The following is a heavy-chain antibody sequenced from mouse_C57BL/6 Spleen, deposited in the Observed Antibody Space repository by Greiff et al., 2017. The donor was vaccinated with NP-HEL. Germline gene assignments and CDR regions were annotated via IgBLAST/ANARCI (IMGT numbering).Heavy chain of an antibody. V-gene: IGHV1-64*01. CDR3: APHYGSSYGFAY. CDR1: GYTFTSYW. J-gene: IGHJ3*01. CDR2: IHPNSGST. Sequence: QVQLQQPGAELVKPGASVKLSCKASGYTFTSYWMHWVKQRPGQGLEWIGMIHPNSGSTNYNEKFKSKATLTVDKSSSTAYMQLSSLTSEDSAVYYCAPHYGSSYGFAYWGQGTLVTVSA. D-gene: IGHD1-1*01.